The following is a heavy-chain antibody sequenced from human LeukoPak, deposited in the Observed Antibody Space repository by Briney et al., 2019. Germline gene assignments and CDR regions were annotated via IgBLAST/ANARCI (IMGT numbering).Heavy chain of an antibody. V-gene: IGHV4-59*01. CDR2: ISYSGTT. J-gene: IGHJ3*01. CDR1: GGSISSFY. Sequence: PSETLSLTCTVSGGSISSFYWSWIRQPPGKGLEYIGYISYSGTTSYNPSLKSRVTISVDTSKNQFSLKLTSVTAANTAVYYCARDKGLPQAFDLWGQGTVVTVSS. D-gene: IGHD5/OR15-5a*01. CDR3: ARDKGLPQAFDL.